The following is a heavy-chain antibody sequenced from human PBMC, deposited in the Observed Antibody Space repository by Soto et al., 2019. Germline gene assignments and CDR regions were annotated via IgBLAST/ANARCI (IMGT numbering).Heavy chain of an antibody. J-gene: IGHJ1*01. V-gene: IGHV3-30*04. CDR2: ISYDGSNK. D-gene: IGHD6-19*01. CDR1: GFTFSSYA. CDR3: AEGSGWTYFKH. Sequence: GGSLRLSCAASGFTFSSYAMHWVRQAPGKGLEWVAVISYDGSNKYYADSVKGRFTISRDNSKNTLYLQMNSLRAEDTAVYYCAEGSGWTYFKHWGQGTLVTVSS.